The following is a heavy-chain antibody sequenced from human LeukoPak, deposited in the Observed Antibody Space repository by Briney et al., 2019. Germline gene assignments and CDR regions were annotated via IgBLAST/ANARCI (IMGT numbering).Heavy chain of an antibody. Sequence: GGSLRLSCAASGFTFSSYSMNWVRQAPGKGLEWVSSISSSSSYIYCADSVKGRCTISRDNAKNSLYLQMNSLRAEDTAVYFCGTGSVDTARKPYDYWGQGTLVTVSS. CDR2: ISSSSSYI. D-gene: IGHD5-18*01. CDR1: GFTFSSYS. CDR3: GTGSVDTARKPYDY. V-gene: IGHV3-21*01. J-gene: IGHJ4*02.